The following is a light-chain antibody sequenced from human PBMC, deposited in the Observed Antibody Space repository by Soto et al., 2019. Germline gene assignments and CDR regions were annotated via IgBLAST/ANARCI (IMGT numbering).Light chain of an antibody. V-gene: IGLV2-14*01. CDR1: SSDVGGYNY. CDR2: DVS. J-gene: IGLJ1*01. Sequence: QSVLTQPASVSGSPGQSFTISCTGTSSDVGGYNYVSWYQQHPGKAPKLMIYDVSNRPSGVSNRFSGSKSGNTASLTISGLQAEDEADYYCSSYTSSSTLVFGTGTRSPS. CDR3: SSYTSSSTLV.